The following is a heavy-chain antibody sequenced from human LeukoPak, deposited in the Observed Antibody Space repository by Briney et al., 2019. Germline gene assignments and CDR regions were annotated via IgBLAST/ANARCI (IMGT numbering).Heavy chain of an antibody. Sequence: GGSLRLSCAASGFTFSSYAMSWVRQAPGKGLEWVSAISGSGGSTYYADSVKGRFTISRDNSKNTLYLQMNSLRAEDTAVYYCAKTHAEVVVITLDNWFDPWGQGTLVTVSS. D-gene: IGHD3-22*01. CDR3: AKTHAEVVVITLDNWFDP. V-gene: IGHV3-23*01. CDR2: ISGSGGST. J-gene: IGHJ5*02. CDR1: GFTFSSYA.